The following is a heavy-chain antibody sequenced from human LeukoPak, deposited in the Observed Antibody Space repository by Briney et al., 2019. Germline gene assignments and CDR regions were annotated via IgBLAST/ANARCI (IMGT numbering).Heavy chain of an antibody. J-gene: IGHJ5*02. Sequence: GGSLRLSCAASGFTVSTNYMNWVRQAPGKGLEWVSYISSSSSTIYYADSVKGRFTISRDNAKNSLYLQMNSLRAEDTAVYYCAREVAFGVVISAWWFDPWGQGTLVTVSS. CDR3: AREVAFGVVISAWWFDP. V-gene: IGHV3-48*01. CDR1: GFTVSTNY. D-gene: IGHD3-3*01. CDR2: ISSSSSTI.